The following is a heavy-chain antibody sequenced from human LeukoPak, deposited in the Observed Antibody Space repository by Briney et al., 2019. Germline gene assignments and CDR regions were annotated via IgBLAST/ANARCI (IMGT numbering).Heavy chain of an antibody. CDR3: ARDTVTDSPSYYYYYYMDV. Sequence: SVKDSCKASGGTFSSYAISWVRQAPGQGLEWMGGIIPIFGTANYAQKFQGRVTITTDESTSTAYMELSSLRSEDTAVYYCARDTVTDSPSYYYYYYMDVWGKGTTVTVSS. CDR2: IIPIFGTA. CDR1: GGTFSSYA. D-gene: IGHD4-11*01. J-gene: IGHJ6*03. V-gene: IGHV1-69*05.